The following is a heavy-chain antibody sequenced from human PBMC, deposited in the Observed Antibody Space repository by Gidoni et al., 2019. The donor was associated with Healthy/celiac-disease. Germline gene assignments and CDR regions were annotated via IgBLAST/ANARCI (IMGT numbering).Heavy chain of an antibody. CDR1: RFTFSHAC. CDR3: TTDASGIAVAELGYFQH. Sequence: EVQLVVSGGGLVKPGGSLRLSCAASRFTFSHACMNSVRQAPGKGLEWVGRIKSITDCGTTDYAAPVKGRFTISSDDSKNTLYLQMNSLKTEDTDVYYCTTDASGIAVAELGYFQHWGQGTLVTVSS. CDR2: IKSITDCGTT. V-gene: IGHV3-15*07. J-gene: IGHJ1*01. D-gene: IGHD6-19*01.